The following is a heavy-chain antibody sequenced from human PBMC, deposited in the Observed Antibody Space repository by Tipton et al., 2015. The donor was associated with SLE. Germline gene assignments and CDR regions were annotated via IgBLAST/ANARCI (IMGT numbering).Heavy chain of an antibody. CDR2: INGGGST. Sequence: GSLRLSCAASGFIVSNNYMNWVRQAPGTGPEWVSAINGGGSTYYADSVKGRFTISRDNSKNTLYLQMISLRREDTAVYYCARDRDYYGSGSPDYWGQGTLVTVSS. CDR3: ARDRDYYGSGSPDY. D-gene: IGHD3-10*01. J-gene: IGHJ4*02. V-gene: IGHV3-53*05. CDR1: GFIVSNNY.